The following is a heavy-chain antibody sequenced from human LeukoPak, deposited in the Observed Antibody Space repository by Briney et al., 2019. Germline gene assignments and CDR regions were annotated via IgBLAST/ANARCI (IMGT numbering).Heavy chain of an antibody. CDR1: GSSFTSYW. V-gene: IGHV5-51*01. CDR3: ARRKEGDSSGWYYFDY. Sequence: GESLQISCQGSGSSFTSYWIGWVRQLRGKGLEWMGIIYPGDSDTRYSPSFQGQVTISAAKSISTAYRQGSSLQASDTAMYYCARRKEGDSSGWYYFDYWGQGTLATVSS. CDR2: IYPGDSDT. J-gene: IGHJ4*02. D-gene: IGHD6-19*01.